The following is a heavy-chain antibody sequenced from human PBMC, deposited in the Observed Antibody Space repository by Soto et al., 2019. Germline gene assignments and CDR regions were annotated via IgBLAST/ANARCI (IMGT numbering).Heavy chain of an antibody. CDR1: GGSFSGYY. V-gene: IGHV4-34*01. Sequence: PSETLSLTCAVYGGSFSGYYWSWIRQPPGKGLEWIGEINHSGSTNYNPSLKSRVTISVDTSKNQFSLKLSSVTAADTAVYYCANDHCSGGSRYLFDPWGQGTLVIVSS. CDR2: INHSGST. D-gene: IGHD2-15*01. CDR3: ANDHCSGGSRYLFDP. J-gene: IGHJ5*02.